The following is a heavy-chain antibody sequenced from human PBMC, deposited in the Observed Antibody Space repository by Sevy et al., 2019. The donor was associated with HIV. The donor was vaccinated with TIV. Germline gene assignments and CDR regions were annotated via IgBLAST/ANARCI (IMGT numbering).Heavy chain of an antibody. J-gene: IGHJ4*02. V-gene: IGHV3-9*01. CDR2: ISWNSAII. CDR3: AKDGWDRGYFDS. Sequence: GGSLRLSCEASGFTFDDYTMHWVRQVPGKGLEWVSRISWNSAIIAYADSVKGRFTISRDNVNKFLNLQMNSLRPEDTALYYCAKDGWDRGYFDSWGQGTLVTVSS. CDR1: GFTFDDYT. D-gene: IGHD1-26*01.